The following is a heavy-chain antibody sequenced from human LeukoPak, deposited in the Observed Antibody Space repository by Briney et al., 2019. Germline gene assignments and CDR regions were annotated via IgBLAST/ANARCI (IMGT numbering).Heavy chain of an antibody. CDR3: ARVQYGSSSLYSQH. D-gene: IGHD6-6*01. CDR1: GVSISSGGYY. CDR2: IYYSRST. J-gene: IGHJ1*01. V-gene: IGHV4-31*03. Sequence: KPSETLSLTCTVSGVSISSGGYYWSWIRQHPGKGLEWIGYIYYSRSTYYHPSLKSRVTISVDTSKNQFSLKLSSVTAADTAVYYCARVQYGSSSLYSQHWGQGTLVTVSS.